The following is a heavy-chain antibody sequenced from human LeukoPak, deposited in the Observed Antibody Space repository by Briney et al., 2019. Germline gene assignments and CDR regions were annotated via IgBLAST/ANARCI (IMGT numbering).Heavy chain of an antibody. CDR2: IYTSGST. D-gene: IGHD3-22*01. Sequence: SETLSLTCTVSGGSISSYYWSWIRQPPGKGLERIGYIYTSGSTNYNPSLKSRVTISVDTSKNQFSLKLSSVTAADTAVYYCARIPINYYDSSGYNYYFDYWGQGTLVTVSS. J-gene: IGHJ4*02. CDR1: GGSISSYY. CDR3: ARIPINYYDSSGYNYYFDY. V-gene: IGHV4-4*09.